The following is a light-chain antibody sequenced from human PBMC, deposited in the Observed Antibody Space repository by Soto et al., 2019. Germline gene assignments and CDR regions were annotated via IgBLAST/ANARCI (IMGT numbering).Light chain of an antibody. V-gene: IGKV3-15*01. J-gene: IGKJ1*01. Sequence: EVMMTQSPATLSVSPGERATLYCRASQSVSSYLAWYQQKPGQAPRLLIYDASTRASGIPARFSASGSGTDFTLTISRLEPEDSAVFYCHLYGASPPTFGQGTKVDI. CDR3: HLYGASPPT. CDR1: QSVSSY. CDR2: DAS.